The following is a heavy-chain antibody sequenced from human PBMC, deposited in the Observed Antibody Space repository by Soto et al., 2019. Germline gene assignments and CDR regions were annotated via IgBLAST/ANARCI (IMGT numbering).Heavy chain of an antibody. CDR3: TTLTTRFGVVIDY. CDR2: IRSKANSYET. V-gene: IGHV3-73*01. D-gene: IGHD3-3*01. CDR1: GFTFSGSA. J-gene: IGHJ4*02. Sequence: GGSLRLSCAASGFTFSGSAMHWVRQASGKGLEWVGRIRSKANSYETAYAASVKGRFTISRDESKNTAYLQMNSLKTEDTAVYYCTTLTTRFGVVIDYWGQGTLVTVSS.